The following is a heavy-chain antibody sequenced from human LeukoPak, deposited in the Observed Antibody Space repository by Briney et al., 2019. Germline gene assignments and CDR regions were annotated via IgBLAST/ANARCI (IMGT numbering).Heavy chain of an antibody. CDR2: ITSSGGST. Sequence: GGSLRLSCAASGFTFRSYVMIWVRQAPGKGLEWVSTITSSGGSTNYADSVKGRFTISRDNSKNTLYLQMNSLRAEDTAVYYCAKDGKKYGSTWDFDYWGQGILVTVSS. J-gene: IGHJ4*02. CDR1: GFTFRSYV. D-gene: IGHD6-13*01. CDR3: AKDGKKYGSTWDFDY. V-gene: IGHV3-23*01.